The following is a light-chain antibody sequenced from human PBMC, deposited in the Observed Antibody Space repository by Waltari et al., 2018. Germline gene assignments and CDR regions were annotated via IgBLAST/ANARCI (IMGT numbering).Light chain of an antibody. CDR3: HQSIQWPYT. V-gene: IGKV3D-15*01. Sequence: DIAMTQSPATLSLSPGERATLSCRASQSVNRNLAWYQQKPVQPPILLNYGVSSRATVIPDWFAGSWSGIEFTLTISSLEPEDVGIYHYHQSIQWPYTFGQGTKVEIK. J-gene: IGKJ2*01. CDR2: GVS. CDR1: QSVNRN.